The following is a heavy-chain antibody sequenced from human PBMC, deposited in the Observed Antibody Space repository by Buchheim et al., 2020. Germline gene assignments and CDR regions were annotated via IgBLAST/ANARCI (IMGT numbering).Heavy chain of an antibody. CDR3: ARVRGNYDYGDYVSWYFDL. CDR2: IGTAGDT. J-gene: IGHJ2*01. D-gene: IGHD4-17*01. Sequence: EVQLVESGGGLVQPGGSLRLSCAASGFTFSSYDMHWVRQATGKGLEWVSAIGTAGDTYYPGSVKGRFTISRENAKNSLYLQMNSLRAGDTAVYYCARVRGNYDYGDYVSWYFDLWGRGTL. CDR1: GFTFSSYD. V-gene: IGHV3-13*01.